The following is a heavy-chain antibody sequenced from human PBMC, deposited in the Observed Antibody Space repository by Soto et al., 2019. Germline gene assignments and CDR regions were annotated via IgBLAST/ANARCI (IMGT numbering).Heavy chain of an antibody. Sequence: PGGSLRLSCAASGFTFRNYAMSWVRQAPGKGLEWVAGITGTGSSTSYSDSVRGRFTISRDNSKNTLYLLMNSLRAEDTAVYWCAKTPNSRLLNSWGQGALVTVSS. V-gene: IGHV3-23*01. CDR2: ITGTGSST. J-gene: IGHJ4*02. CDR1: GFTFRNYA. D-gene: IGHD3-9*01. CDR3: AKTPNSRLLNS.